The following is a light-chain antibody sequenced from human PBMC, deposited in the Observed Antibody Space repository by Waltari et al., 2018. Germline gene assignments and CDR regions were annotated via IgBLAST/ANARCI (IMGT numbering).Light chain of an antibody. CDR3: GTWDSSLSGAV. Sequence: QSVLTQPPSVSAAPGQRVTISCSGGRSTIGNNYVSWYRKFPGTAPKLLIYENRERPSGIPGRFSGSKSGTSATLDITGLQAGDEADYYCGTWDSSLSGAVFGGGTHLTVL. CDR1: RSTIGNNY. J-gene: IGLJ7*01. V-gene: IGLV1-51*02. CDR2: ENR.